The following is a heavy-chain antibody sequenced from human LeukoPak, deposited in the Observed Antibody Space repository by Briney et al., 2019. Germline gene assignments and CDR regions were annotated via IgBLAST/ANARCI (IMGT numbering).Heavy chain of an antibody. Sequence: ASVKVSFKASGYTFTTYYMHWVRQAPGQGLEWMGLISPSGGSTSYAQKFQGRVTMTRDTSASTLYMELSSLRSEDTAVYYCAREGYCSGGRCYSGRNFDPWGRGTLVTVSS. CDR1: GYTFTTYY. V-gene: IGHV1-46*01. CDR2: ISPSGGST. CDR3: AREGYCSGGRCYSGRNFDP. J-gene: IGHJ2*01. D-gene: IGHD2-15*01.